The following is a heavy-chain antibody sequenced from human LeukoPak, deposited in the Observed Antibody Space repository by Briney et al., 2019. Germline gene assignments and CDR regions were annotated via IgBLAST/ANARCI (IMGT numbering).Heavy chain of an antibody. Sequence: GGSLRLSCAASVLTFNYAWINWVRQAPGTGLEWVGRIRSKTDGGTTDYGAAVKGRFTISRDDSKNTVYLQMDSLRTEDTAVYYCTCYSSDWSWGQGALVTVSS. V-gene: IGHV3-15*01. CDR1: VLTFNYAW. J-gene: IGHJ4*02. CDR2: IRSKTDGGTT. D-gene: IGHD6-19*01. CDR3: TCYSSDWS.